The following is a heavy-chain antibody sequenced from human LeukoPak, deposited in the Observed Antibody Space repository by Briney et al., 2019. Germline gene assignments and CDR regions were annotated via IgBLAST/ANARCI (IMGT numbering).Heavy chain of an antibody. J-gene: IGHJ4*02. CDR3: AKGQQLVLGVFDY. Sequence: GGSLRLSCAASGFTVSSNYMSWVRQAPGKGLEWVSVIYSGGSTYYADSVKGRFTISRDNSKNTLYLQMNSLRAEDTAVYYCAKGQQLVLGVFDYWGQGTLVTVSS. V-gene: IGHV3-53*01. CDR1: GFTVSSNY. CDR2: IYSGGST. D-gene: IGHD6-13*01.